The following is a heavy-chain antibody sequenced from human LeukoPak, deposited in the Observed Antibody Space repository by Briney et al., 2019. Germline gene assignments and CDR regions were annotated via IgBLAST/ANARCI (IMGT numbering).Heavy chain of an antibody. Sequence: GGSLRLSCAASGFTFSDYYISWIRQAPGKGLEWVSYISSSGRTLYYADSVKGRFTISRDNAKNSLYLQMNSLRAEDTAVYYCASNSGSYNDWFDPWGQGTLVTVSS. V-gene: IGHV3-11*04. J-gene: IGHJ5*02. CDR1: GFTFSDYY. CDR2: ISSSGRTL. CDR3: ASNSGSYNDWFDP. D-gene: IGHD1-26*01.